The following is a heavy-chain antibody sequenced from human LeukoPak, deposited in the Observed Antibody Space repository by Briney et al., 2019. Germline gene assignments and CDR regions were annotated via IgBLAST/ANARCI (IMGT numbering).Heavy chain of an antibody. Sequence: SETLSLTCTVSGGSISSYYWSWIRQPPGKGLEWIGYIYYSGSTNYNPSLKSRVTISVDTSKNQFSLKLSSVTAADTAVYYCARHCSSGYYYYGMDVWGQGTTVTVSS. CDR3: ARHCSSGYYYYGMDV. J-gene: IGHJ6*02. V-gene: IGHV4-59*08. CDR2: IYYSGST. D-gene: IGHD3-22*01. CDR1: GGSISSYY.